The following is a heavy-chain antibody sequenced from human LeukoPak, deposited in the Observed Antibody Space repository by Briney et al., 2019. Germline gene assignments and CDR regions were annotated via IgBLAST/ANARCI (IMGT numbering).Heavy chain of an antibody. CDR1: GFTFTTYW. J-gene: IGHJ4*02. CDR3: ARDGIDY. CDR2: IKADGSDK. V-gene: IGHV3-7*05. Sequence: GGSLRLSCAASGFTFTTYWMSWVCQAPGKGLEWVANIKADGSDKYYVDSVKGRFTISRDDANNSVYLQMNSLRAEDTAVYYCARDGIDYWGQGTMVTVSS.